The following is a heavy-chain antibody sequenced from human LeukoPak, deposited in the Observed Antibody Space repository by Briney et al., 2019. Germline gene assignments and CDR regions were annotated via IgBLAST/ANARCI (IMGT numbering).Heavy chain of an antibody. CDR1: GFTFSSYV. J-gene: IGHJ4*02. CDR2: ISGSGGST. CDR3: AKVKGIIVVVPYYFDY. Sequence: GGSLRLFCAASGFTFSSYVMSWVRQAPGKGLEWVSAISGSGGSTYYADSVKGRFTISRDNSKNTLYLQMNSLRAEDTAVYYCAKVKGIIVVVPYYFDYWGQGTLVTVSS. D-gene: IGHD2-21*01. V-gene: IGHV3-23*01.